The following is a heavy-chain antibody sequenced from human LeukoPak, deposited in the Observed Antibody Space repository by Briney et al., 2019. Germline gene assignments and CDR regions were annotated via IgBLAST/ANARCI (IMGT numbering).Heavy chain of an antibody. V-gene: IGHV3-23*01. D-gene: IGHD3-22*01. CDR1: GCTFSSYA. Sequence: GGSLRLSCAVSGCTFSSYAMRRVRQAPGKGLEWVSAIGGSDGSTYYADSVKGRFTISRDNSKNTLYLQMNSLRAEDTAVYYCAKVYDSSGYYYGSSPFDNWGQETLVTVSS. J-gene: IGHJ4*02. CDR2: IGGSDGST. CDR3: AKVYDSSGYYYGSSPFDN.